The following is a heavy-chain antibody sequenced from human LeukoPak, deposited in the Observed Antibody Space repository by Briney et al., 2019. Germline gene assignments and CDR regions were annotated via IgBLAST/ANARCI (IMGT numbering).Heavy chain of an antibody. CDR3: ARDRGQWLVDWYFDL. CDR1: GGSISSGSYY. V-gene: IGHV4-61*02. Sequence: PSQTLSLTCTVSGGSISSGSYYWSWLRQPAGKGLEWIGRIYTSGTTNYNPSLKSRVTISLDTSKNQSSLKLSSVTAADTAVYYFARDRGQWLVDWYFDLWGRGTLVTVSS. CDR2: IYTSGTT. D-gene: IGHD6-19*01. J-gene: IGHJ2*01.